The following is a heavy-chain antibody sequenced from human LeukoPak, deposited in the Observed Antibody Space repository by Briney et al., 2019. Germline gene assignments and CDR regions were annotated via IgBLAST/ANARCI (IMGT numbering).Heavy chain of an antibody. CDR3: AREIDPWIGAYYFDY. CDR1: GGSISTYY. D-gene: IGHD3-16*01. J-gene: IGHJ4*02. CDR2: MYYSGST. Sequence: SETLSLTCTVSGGSISTYYWSWIRQPPGMGLEWIGYMYYSGSTNYNPSLKSRVTISVDTSKNQFSLKLSSVTAADTAVYYCAREIDPWIGAYYFDYWGQGTLVTVSS. V-gene: IGHV4-59*01.